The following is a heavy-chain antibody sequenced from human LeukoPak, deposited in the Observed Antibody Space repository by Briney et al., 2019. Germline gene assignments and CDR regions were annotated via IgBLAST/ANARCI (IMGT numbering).Heavy chain of an antibody. V-gene: IGHV3-48*03. J-gene: IGHJ4*02. CDR2: ISSSAGTT. CDR3: ARDTRNLFDL. Sequence: GGSLRLSCAASGFTFSGYEMNWVRQAPGKGLEWISYISSSAGTTYHADSVKGRFTISRGNAKNSLYLQMNSLKSEDTAVYYCARDTRNLFDLWGQGTLVTVSS. CDR1: GFTFSGYE.